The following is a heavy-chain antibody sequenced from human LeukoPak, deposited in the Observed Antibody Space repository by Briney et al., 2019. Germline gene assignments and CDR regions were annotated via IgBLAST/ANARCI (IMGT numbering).Heavy chain of an antibody. J-gene: IGHJ4*02. Sequence: SQTLSLTCTVSGGSISSGSYYWSWIRPPAGKGLEWFGLIYTSGSTNYNPSLKSRVTIPVDTSKNQFSLKLSSVTAADMAVYYFASSPVAGTLGFDYWGQGSLVTDSP. V-gene: IGHV4-61*02. CDR3: ASSPVAGTLGFDY. CDR1: GGSISSGSYY. CDR2: IYTSGST. D-gene: IGHD6-19*01.